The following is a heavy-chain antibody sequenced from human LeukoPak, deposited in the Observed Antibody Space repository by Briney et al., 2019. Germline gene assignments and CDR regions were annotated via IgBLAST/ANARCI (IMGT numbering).Heavy chain of an antibody. CDR2: INHSGST. Sequence: SETLSLTCAVYGGSFGGYYWSWIRQPPGKGLEWIGEINHSGSTNYNPSLKSRVTISVDTSKNQFSLKLSSVTAADTAVYYCARGTPSPPDYWGQGTLVTVSS. J-gene: IGHJ4*02. CDR3: ARGTPSPPDY. CDR1: GGSFGGYY. V-gene: IGHV4-34*01.